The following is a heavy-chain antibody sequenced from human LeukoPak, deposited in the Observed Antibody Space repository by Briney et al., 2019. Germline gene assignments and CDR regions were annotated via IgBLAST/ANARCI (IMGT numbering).Heavy chain of an antibody. Sequence: SVKVSCKASGGTFRNYAISWVRQAPGQGLEWMGGVLPIFRITNYAQRFQGRVTITADESRSTAYMELSSLTSDDTAVYYCARDLLPMTKAGVVNDWGQGSLVIVSA. D-gene: IGHD3-3*01. V-gene: IGHV1-69*13. CDR3: ARDLLPMTKAGVVND. J-gene: IGHJ4*02. CDR1: GGTFRNYA. CDR2: VLPIFRIT.